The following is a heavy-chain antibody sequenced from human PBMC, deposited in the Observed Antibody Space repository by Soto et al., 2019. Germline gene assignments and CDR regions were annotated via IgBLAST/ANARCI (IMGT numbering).Heavy chain of an antibody. V-gene: IGHV3-9*01. J-gene: IGHJ4*02. Sequence: VQLVESGGGLVQPGGSLRLSCAASGFTFDDYAIHWVRQAPGKGLEWVSGISWNGAATGYMNSVKGRFSISRDNTKNTRYLQRNSRRSEDTAVYYCANLPLYGSGFDCWGQGTLVTVSS. CDR2: ISWNGAAT. CDR1: GFTFDDYA. D-gene: IGHD3-10*01. CDR3: ANLPLYGSGFDC.